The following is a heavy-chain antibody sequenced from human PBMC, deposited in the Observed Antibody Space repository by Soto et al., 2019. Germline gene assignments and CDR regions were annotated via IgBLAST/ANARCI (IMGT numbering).Heavy chain of an antibody. CDR2: ISSSSSTI. Sequence: GGSLRLSCAASGFTFSSYSMNWVRQAPGKGLEWVSYISSSSSTIYYADSVKGRFTISRDNAKNSLYLQMNSLRAEDTAVYYCATIRQLTGQTDAFDIWGQGTMVTVSS. V-gene: IGHV3-48*04. CDR3: ATIRQLTGQTDAFDI. D-gene: IGHD7-27*01. CDR1: GFTFSSYS. J-gene: IGHJ3*02.